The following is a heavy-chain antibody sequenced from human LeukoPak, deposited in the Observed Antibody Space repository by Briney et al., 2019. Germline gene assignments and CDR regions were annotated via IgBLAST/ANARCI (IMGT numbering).Heavy chain of an antibody. Sequence: GGSLRLSCAASGFTFSSYAMHWVRQAPGKGLEWVAVISYDGRNKYYADSAKGRFTISRGKSKDTLSLQLKSLRAEDTAVYYCARDGYGLDSPMVSTNFDYWGQGTLVTVSS. J-gene: IGHJ4*02. D-gene: IGHD5-18*01. CDR3: ARDGYGLDSPMVSTNFDY. CDR2: ISYDGRNK. CDR1: GFTFSSYA. V-gene: IGHV3-30*04.